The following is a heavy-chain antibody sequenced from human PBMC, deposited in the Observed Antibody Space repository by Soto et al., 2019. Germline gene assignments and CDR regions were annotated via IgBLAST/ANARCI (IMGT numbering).Heavy chain of an antibody. J-gene: IGHJ4*02. CDR3: AKSVYNWNDGFFDY. Sequence: QVQLVESGGGVVQPGRSLRLSCAASGFTFSSYGMHWVRKAPGKGLEWVAVISYDGNNKYYADSVKGRFTISRDNSKNTLSLQMNLLRSEDTAVYYCAKSVYNWNDGFFDYWGQGTLVTVSS. CDR2: ISYDGNNK. D-gene: IGHD1-1*01. V-gene: IGHV3-30*18. CDR1: GFTFSSYG.